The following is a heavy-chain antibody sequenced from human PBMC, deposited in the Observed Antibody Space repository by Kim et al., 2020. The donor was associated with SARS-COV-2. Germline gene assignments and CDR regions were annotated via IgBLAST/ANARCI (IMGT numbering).Heavy chain of an antibody. Sequence: GGSLRLSCAASGFTFSSYAMSWVRQAPGKGLEWVSAISGSGGSTYYADSVKGRFTISKDNSKNTLYLQMKSLRAEDTAVYYCAKDVVYGDYDYFDDWGQGTLVTVSS. D-gene: IGHD4-17*01. J-gene: IGHJ4*02. V-gene: IGHV3-23*01. CDR3: AKDVVYGDYDYFDD. CDR1: GFTFSSYA. CDR2: ISGSGGST.